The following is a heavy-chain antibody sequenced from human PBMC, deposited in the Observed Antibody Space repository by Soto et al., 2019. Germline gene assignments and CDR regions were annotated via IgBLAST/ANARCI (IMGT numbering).Heavy chain of an antibody. CDR2: ISGRGGST. CDR1: GFTFSSYA. J-gene: IGHJ4*02. CDR3: AKVVRPRYSSSWYGDDNFDY. Sequence: EVQLLESGGGLVQPGGSLRLSCAASGFTFSSYAMSWVRHAPGKGLVWVSAISGRGGSTYYEDSGKGRFTIAIDNDKNTLYLQMNSRRAEDTAVYYCAKVVRPRYSSSWYGDDNFDYWGQGTLVTVSS. D-gene: IGHD6-13*01. V-gene: IGHV3-23*01.